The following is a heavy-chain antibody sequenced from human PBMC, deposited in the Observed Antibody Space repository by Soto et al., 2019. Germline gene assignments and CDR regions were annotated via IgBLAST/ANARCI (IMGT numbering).Heavy chain of an antibody. CDR3: ARHAVHSSGFTDY. D-gene: IGHD6-19*01. J-gene: IGHJ4*02. Sequence: SETLSLTCAVYGGSFSGYYWTWIRQPPGTRLEWIGEINHSGSTNYNPSLKSRVTISVDTSKNQFSLKLSSVTAANTAVYYRARHAVHSSGFTDYWGQGTQVTVSS. CDR1: GGSFSGYY. CDR2: INHSGST. V-gene: IGHV4-34*01.